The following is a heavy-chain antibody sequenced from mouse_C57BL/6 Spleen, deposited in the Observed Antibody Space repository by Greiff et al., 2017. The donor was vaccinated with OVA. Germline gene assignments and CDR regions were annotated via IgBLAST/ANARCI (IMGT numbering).Heavy chain of an antibody. D-gene: IGHD1-1*01. Sequence: EVQGVESGGGLVKPGGSVKLSCEASGFTFSSYAMPWVRQTPEKRLEWVGTISDGGSYTYYPDKVKGRFTISRDNAKNNLYLQMSRLKSEDAALCYSARGDGSVAYWGQGTSVTVSS. CDR3: ARGDGSVAY. CDR2: ISDGGSYT. CDR1: GFTFSSYA. V-gene: IGHV5-4*01. J-gene: IGHJ4*01.